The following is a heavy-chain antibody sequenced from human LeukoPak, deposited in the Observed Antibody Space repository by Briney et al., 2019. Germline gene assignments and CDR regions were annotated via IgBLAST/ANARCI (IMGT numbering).Heavy chain of an antibody. CDR3: ARSDKRWLQSSPLDY. Sequence: SSVKISCKASGGTFSSYAISWVRQAPGQGLEWMGGIIPIFGTANYAQKFQGRVTITTDESTSTAYMELSSLRSEDTAVYYCARSDKRWLQSSPLDYWGQGTLVTVSS. CDR2: IIPIFGTA. D-gene: IGHD5-24*01. J-gene: IGHJ4*02. V-gene: IGHV1-69*05. CDR1: GGTFSSYA.